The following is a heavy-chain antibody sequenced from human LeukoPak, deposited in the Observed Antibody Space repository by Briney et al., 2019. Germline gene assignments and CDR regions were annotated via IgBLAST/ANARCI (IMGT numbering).Heavy chain of an antibody. V-gene: IGHV4-59*01. D-gene: IGHD3-10*01. CDR1: GGSFSGYY. CDR2: IYYSGST. CDR3: ARLHHDYGSGTYGGAYNYYMDV. J-gene: IGHJ6*03. Sequence: SETLSLTCAVYGGSFSGYYWTWIRQPPGKGLEWIGYIYYSGSTNYNPSLQSRVTISVDTSKNQFSLRLNSVTAADTAVYYCARLHHDYGSGTYGGAYNYYMDVWGKGPRSPSP.